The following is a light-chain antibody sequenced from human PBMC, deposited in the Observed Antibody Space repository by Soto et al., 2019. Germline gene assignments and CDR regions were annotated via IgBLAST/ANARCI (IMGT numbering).Light chain of an antibody. Sequence: QSVLTQPPSVSAAPGQKVTISCSGSSSNIGNNYVSWYQQLPGTAPKLLIYDNNKRPSGIPDRFSGSKSGTSATLAITGLQTGDEADYYCGTWDSSLSAAVFGGGTQLTVL. CDR3: GTWDSSLSAAV. CDR1: SSNIGNNY. CDR2: DNN. V-gene: IGLV1-51*01. J-gene: IGLJ7*01.